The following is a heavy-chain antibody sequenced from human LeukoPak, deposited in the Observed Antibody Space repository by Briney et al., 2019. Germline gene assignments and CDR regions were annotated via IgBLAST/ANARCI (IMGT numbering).Heavy chain of an antibody. V-gene: IGHV1-24*01. CDR3: ATFRWIAYSNWFDP. CDR1: GYMLSELS. CDR2: FDPEEGKT. J-gene: IGHJ5*02. Sequence: WASVKVSCKVSGYMLSELSMHWVRQAPGEGLEWMGGFDPEEGKTIYAQKFRGRVIMTEDPSTDTAYMELSSLTSEDTAMYYCATFRWIAYSNWFDPWGQGTLVTVSP. D-gene: IGHD3-3*01.